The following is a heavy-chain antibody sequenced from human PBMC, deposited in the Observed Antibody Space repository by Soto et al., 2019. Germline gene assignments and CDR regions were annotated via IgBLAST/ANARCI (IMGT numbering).Heavy chain of an antibody. J-gene: IGHJ4*02. CDR1: GYTFTSYD. CDR3: ARASSSGSGSYYNLFDY. Sequence: ASVKVSCAASGYTFTSYDINWVRQATGQGLEWMGWMNPNSGNTGYAQKFQGRVTMTRNTSISTAYMELSNLRSEDTAVYYCARASSSGSGSYYNLFDYWGQGTLVTVSS. V-gene: IGHV1-8*01. CDR2: MNPNSGNT. D-gene: IGHD3-10*01.